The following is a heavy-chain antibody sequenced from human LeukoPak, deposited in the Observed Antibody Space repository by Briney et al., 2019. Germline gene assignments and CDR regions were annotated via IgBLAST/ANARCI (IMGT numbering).Heavy chain of an antibody. Sequence: SVKVSCKASGGTFSSYAISWVRQAPGQGPEWMGGIIPIFGTANYAQKFQGRVTITADESTSTAYMELSSLRSEDTAVYYCARSPGYYYYYYMDVWGKGTTVTVSS. J-gene: IGHJ6*03. CDR1: GGTFSSYA. CDR2: IIPIFGTA. V-gene: IGHV1-69*13. D-gene: IGHD7-27*01. CDR3: ARSPGYYYYYYMDV.